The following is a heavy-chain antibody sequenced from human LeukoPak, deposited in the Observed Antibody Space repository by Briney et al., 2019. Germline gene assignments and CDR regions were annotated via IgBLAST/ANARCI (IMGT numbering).Heavy chain of an antibody. Sequence: GASVKVSCKASGGTFSSYAISWVRQAPGQGLEWMGGIIPIFGTANYAQTFQGRVTITADESTSTVYMELSSLRSDDTAVYYCARTPQLWFDYWGQGTLVTVSS. CDR2: IIPIFGTA. D-gene: IGHD5-18*01. CDR3: ARTPQLWFDY. V-gene: IGHV1-69*13. J-gene: IGHJ5*01. CDR1: GGTFSSYA.